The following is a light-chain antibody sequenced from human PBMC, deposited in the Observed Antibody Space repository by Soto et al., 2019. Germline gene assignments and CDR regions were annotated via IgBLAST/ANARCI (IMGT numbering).Light chain of an antibody. V-gene: IGKV1-5*01. CDR3: HQYATSSPT. J-gene: IGKJ2*01. Sequence: DIPMTQSPSTLSASVGARVAITCRASQSISVYLAGYQQRPREAPKLLIYGGSSLESAVPSRFSGSGSGTEFTLTISSLQPTDFATYYCHQYATSSPTFGQGTKLEI. CDR1: QSISVY. CDR2: GGS.